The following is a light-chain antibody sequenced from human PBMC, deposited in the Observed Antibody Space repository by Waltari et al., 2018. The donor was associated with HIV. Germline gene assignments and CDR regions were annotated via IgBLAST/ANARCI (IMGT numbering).Light chain of an antibody. CDR1: QSISNY. CDR3: QQSYSTFVA. CDR2: AAS. V-gene: IGKV1-39*01. J-gene: IGKJ5*01. Sequence: DIQMTQSPSSLSASVGDSVTITCRASQSISNYLNWYQQKPGKAPKLLIYAASSLQSGVPSRFSGSGSGTDFTLTISSLQPEDFATYYCQQSYSTFVAFGQGTRLEIK.